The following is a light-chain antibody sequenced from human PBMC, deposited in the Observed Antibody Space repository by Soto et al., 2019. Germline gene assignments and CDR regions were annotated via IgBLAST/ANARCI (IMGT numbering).Light chain of an antibody. V-gene: IGKV3-15*01. Sequence: EMVMTQSPGTLSLSPGERATLSSRASQSVSTNLAWYQQIPGQAPRLLIYGASTRATGIPARFSGSGSGTELTLAISSLQSEDFAVYYCQQYNDWPQTFGLRTKVEIK. CDR2: GAS. J-gene: IGKJ1*01. CDR1: QSVSTN. CDR3: QQYNDWPQT.